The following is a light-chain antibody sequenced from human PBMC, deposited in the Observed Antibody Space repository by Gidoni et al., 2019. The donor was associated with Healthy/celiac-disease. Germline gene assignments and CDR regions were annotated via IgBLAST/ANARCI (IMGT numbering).Light chain of an antibody. CDR2: AAS. J-gene: IGKJ3*01. CDR1: QSISSY. V-gene: IGKV1-39*01. CDR3: QQSYSTPQFT. Sequence: DIQMTQSPYSLSASVGDRVTITCRASQSISSYLNWYQQKPGKAPKLLIYAASSLQSGVPSRFSGSESGTDFTLTISSLQPEDFATYYCQQSYSTPQFTFGPGTKVDIK.